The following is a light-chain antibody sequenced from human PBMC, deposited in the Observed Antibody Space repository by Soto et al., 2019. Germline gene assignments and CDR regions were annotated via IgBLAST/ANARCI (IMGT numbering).Light chain of an antibody. CDR3: SSFAGSDSVV. V-gene: IGLV1-44*01. CDR2: RND. Sequence: QSVLTQPPSASRTPGQRVTISCSGSSFNIGSNAVNWYQQLPGTAPKLLIYRNDQRPSGVPDRFSGSKSGTSASLAISGLQSEDEADYYCSSFAGSDSVVFGGGTKLTVL. J-gene: IGLJ2*01. CDR1: SFNIGSNA.